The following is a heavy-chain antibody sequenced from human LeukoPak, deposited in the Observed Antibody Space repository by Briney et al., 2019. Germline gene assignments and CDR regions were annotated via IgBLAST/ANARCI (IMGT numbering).Heavy chain of an antibody. Sequence: GGSLRLSCAASGCTFSSYAMHWVRQAPGKGLEWVAVISYDGSNKYYADSVKGRFTISRDNSKNTLYLQMNSLRAEDTAVYYCAREGGEFDAFDIWGQGTMVTVSS. CDR1: GCTFSSYA. V-gene: IGHV3-30-3*01. D-gene: IGHD3-10*01. CDR3: AREGGEFDAFDI. CDR2: ISYDGSNK. J-gene: IGHJ3*02.